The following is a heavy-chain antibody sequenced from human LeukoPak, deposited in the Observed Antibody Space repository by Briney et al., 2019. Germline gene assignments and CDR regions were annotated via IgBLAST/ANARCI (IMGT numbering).Heavy chain of an antibody. CDR2: IYTSGST. J-gene: IGHJ3*02. CDR3: ARQGRRRGRHEAYDI. CDR1: GGSISSGSYY. Sequence: SETLSLTCTVSGGSISSGSYYWSWIRQPAGKGLEWIGRIYTSGSTNYNPSLEGRVTISVDTSKNQFSLKGSSLTAADTAVYYCARQGRRRGRHEAYDIWGQGTMVTVSS. V-gene: IGHV4-61*02. D-gene: IGHD1-26*01.